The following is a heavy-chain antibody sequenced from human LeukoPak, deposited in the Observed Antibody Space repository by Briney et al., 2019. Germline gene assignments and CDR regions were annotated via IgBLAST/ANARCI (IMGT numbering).Heavy chain of an antibody. J-gene: IGHJ2*01. CDR1: GGTFSSYA. Sequence: ASVKVSYKASGGTFSSYAISWVRQAPGQGLEWMGGIIPIFGTANYAQKFQGRVTITADESTSTAYMELSSLRSDDTAVYYCAREGRSTTVTTRMLWYFDLWGRGTLVTVSS. CDR3: AREGRSTTVTTRMLWYFDL. V-gene: IGHV1-69*13. CDR2: IIPIFGTA. D-gene: IGHD4-17*01.